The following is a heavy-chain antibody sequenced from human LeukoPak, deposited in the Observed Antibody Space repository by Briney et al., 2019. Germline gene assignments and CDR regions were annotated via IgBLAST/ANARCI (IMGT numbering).Heavy chain of an antibody. Sequence: GGSLRLSCAASGFTFSSYGMHWVRQAPGKGLEWVAVISYDGSNEYYADSVKGRFTISRDNSKNTLYLQMNSLRAEDTAVYYCAKDRNGYFQHWGQGTLVTVSS. CDR3: AKDRNGYFQH. V-gene: IGHV3-30*18. D-gene: IGHD2-8*01. J-gene: IGHJ1*01. CDR1: GFTFSSYG. CDR2: ISYDGSNE.